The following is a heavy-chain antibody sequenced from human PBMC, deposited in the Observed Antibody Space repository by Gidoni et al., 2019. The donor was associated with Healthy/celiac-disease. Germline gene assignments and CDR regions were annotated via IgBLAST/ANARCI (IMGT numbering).Heavy chain of an antibody. D-gene: IGHD2-2*01. V-gene: IGHV4-61*02. Sequence: QVQLQESGPGLVQPSQTLSLTCTVSGGSSSSGSYYWSWIRQPAGKGLEWIGRIYTSGSTNYNPSLKSRVTISVDTSKNQFSLKLSSVTAADTAVYYCVGYCSSTSCYNFDLWGQGTLVTVSS. J-gene: IGHJ4*02. CDR3: VGYCSSTSCYNFDL. CDR2: IYTSGST. CDR1: GGSSSSGSYY.